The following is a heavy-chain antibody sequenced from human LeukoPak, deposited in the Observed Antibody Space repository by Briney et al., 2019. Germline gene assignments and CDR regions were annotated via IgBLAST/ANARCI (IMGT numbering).Heavy chain of an antibody. CDR2: INPNSGGT. D-gene: IGHD6-13*01. CDR3: ARAQQLVLRGYYYYMDV. Sequence: ASVKVSCKASGYTFTSDDVNWVRQAPGQGLEWMGWINPNSGGTNYAQKFQGRVTMTRDTSISTAYMELSRLRSDDTAVYCCARAQQLVLRGYYYYMDVWGKGTTVTISS. CDR1: GYTFTSDD. V-gene: IGHV1-2*02. J-gene: IGHJ6*03.